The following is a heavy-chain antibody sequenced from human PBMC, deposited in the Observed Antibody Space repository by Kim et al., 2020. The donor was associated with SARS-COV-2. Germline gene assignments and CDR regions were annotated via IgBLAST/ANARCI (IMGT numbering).Heavy chain of an antibody. J-gene: IGHJ3*02. Sequence: GESLQISCQGSGSSFTSYWIGWVRQMPGKGLEWMGIIYPGDSDTRYSPSFQGQVTISADKSISTAYLQWSSLKASDTAMYYCSSQLWSDAFDIWGQGTMVTVSS. CDR1: GSSFTSYW. CDR3: SSQLWSDAFDI. D-gene: IGHD5-18*01. CDR2: IYPGDSDT. V-gene: IGHV5-51*01.